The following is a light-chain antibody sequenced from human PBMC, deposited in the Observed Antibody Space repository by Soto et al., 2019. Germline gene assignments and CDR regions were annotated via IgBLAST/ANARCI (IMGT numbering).Light chain of an antibody. CDR3: ASWDDRLNGQV. J-gene: IGLJ2*01. CDR2: GND. Sequence: QSVLAQPPSAPAPPGQRVAIPCSGSSSNIGRNPVHWYQHLPGAAPKLLIYGNDQRPSGVPDRFSGSKSDTSASLAITGLQSEDGADYFCASWDDRLNGQVFGGGTQLTVL. CDR1: SSNIGRNP. V-gene: IGLV1-44*01.